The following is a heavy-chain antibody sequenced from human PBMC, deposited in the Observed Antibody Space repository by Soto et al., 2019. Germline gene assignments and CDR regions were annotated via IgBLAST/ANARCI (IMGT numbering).Heavy chain of an antibody. V-gene: IGHV4-59*01. CDR1: GGSISGYY. CDR2: IYYSGST. CDR3: AAAPRY. D-gene: IGHD2-15*01. Sequence: QVQLQESGPGLVKPSETLSLTCSVSGGSISGYYWSWIRQTPEKGLEWIGYIYYSGSTNYNPSLKSRVTMLIDMSKNQFFLKLTSVSAADTAVYYCAAAPRYWGQGILVPVSS. J-gene: IGHJ4*02.